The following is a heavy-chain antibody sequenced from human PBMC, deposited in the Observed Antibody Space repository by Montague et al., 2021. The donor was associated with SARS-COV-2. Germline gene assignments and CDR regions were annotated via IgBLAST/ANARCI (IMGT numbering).Heavy chain of an antibody. Sequence: SETLSLTCTVSAGSLSSRSNYWGWIRQPPGMGLQWIGSVDSAGSTYYSPSLKSRVTISLDTSKNQFSLTLSSVTAADTAVYYCARDEYNRYWYKYWGQGALVTVSS. J-gene: IGHJ4*02. D-gene: IGHD2-8*02. CDR2: VDSAGST. CDR1: AGSLSSRSNY. V-gene: IGHV4-39*07. CDR3: ARDEYNRYWYKY.